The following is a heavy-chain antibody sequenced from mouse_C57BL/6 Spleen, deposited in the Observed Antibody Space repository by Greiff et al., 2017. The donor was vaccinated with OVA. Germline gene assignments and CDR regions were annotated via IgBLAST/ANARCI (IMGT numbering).Heavy chain of an antibody. V-gene: IGHV14-2*01. D-gene: IGHD3-2*02. CDR2: IDPEDGET. J-gene: IGHJ1*03. CDR1: GFNIKDYY. Sequence: EVKVVESGAELVKPGASVKLSCTASGFNIKDYYMHWVKQRTEQGLEWIGRIDPEDGETKYAPKFQGKATITADTSSNTAYLQLSSLTSEDTAVYYCARLDSSGYWYFDVWGTGTTVTVSS. CDR3: ARLDSSGYWYFDV.